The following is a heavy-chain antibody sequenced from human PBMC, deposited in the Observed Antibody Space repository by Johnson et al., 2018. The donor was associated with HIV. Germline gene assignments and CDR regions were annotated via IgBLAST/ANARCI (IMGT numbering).Heavy chain of an antibody. Sequence: QVPPVESGGGLIQPGGSLRLSCAASGFTFSDYYMSWIRPAPGKGLEWVSSISSSGSTIYYADSVKGRFTISRDNAKNSLYLQVNSLRPEDTAVYYCATERQAALDIWGQGTMVSVSS. CDR2: ISSSGSTI. CDR3: ATERQAALDI. J-gene: IGHJ3*02. V-gene: IGHV3-11*04. D-gene: IGHD1-1*01. CDR1: GFTFSDYY.